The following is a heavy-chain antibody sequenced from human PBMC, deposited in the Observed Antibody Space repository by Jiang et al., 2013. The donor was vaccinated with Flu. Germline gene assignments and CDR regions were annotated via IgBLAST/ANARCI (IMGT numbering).Heavy chain of an antibody. J-gene: IGHJ6*04. CDR2: IYVGDFDT. V-gene: IGHV5-51*01. CDR1: DTGLTATG. CDR3: ARHSSGSFYDYGMDV. Sequence: AEVKKPGESLKDRPVRLPDTGLTATGLPGCARCPGKAWSGWGLIYVGDFDTRYSPPFEGQVTISADKSISTAYLQWSSLKASDTAMYYCARHSSGSFYDYGMDVWGKGTTVTVSS. D-gene: IGHD6-25*01.